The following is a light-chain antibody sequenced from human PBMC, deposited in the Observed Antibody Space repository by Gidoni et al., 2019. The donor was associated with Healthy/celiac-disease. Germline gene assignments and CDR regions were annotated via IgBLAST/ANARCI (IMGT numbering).Light chain of an antibody. Sequence: QSVLTQPPSASGTPGQRVTISCSGSSSNIGSNSVYWYQQLPGTAPKLLIYSNNQRPSGVPDRFSGSKSGTSASLAISGLRSEDEADYYCAAWDDSLSAWVFGGGTKLTVL. J-gene: IGLJ3*02. CDR3: AAWDDSLSAWV. CDR1: SSNIGSNS. CDR2: SNN. V-gene: IGLV1-47*02.